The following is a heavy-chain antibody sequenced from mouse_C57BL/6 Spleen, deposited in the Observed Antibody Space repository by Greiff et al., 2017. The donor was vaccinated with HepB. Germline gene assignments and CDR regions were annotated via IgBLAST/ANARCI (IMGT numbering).Heavy chain of an antibody. CDR2: INPSSGYT. D-gene: IGHD4-1*01. Sequence: QVQLKESGAELARPGASVKMSCKASGYTFTSYTMHWVKQRPGQGLEWIGYINPSSGYTKYNQKFKDKATLTAEKSSSTAYMQLSSLTSEDSAVYYWARRLGSPFDYWGQGTTLTVSS. V-gene: IGHV1-4*01. CDR3: ARRLGSPFDY. CDR1: GYTFTSYT. J-gene: IGHJ2*01.